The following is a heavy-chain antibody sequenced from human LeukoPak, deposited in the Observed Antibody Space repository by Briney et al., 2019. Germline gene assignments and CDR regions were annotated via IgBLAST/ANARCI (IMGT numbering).Heavy chain of an antibody. CDR3: ARHGGYCSGGNCYSVDFDY. CDR2: IYDSGNT. D-gene: IGHD2-15*01. Sequence: SETLSLTCTVSGGSISRYYWSWIRQPPGKGLEWIGYIYDSGNTNYSPSLKSRVTISIDTSKKQCSLKLSSVTAADTAVCYCARHGGYCSGGNCYSVDFDYWGQGILVTVSS. CDR1: GGSISRYY. J-gene: IGHJ4*02. V-gene: IGHV4-59*08.